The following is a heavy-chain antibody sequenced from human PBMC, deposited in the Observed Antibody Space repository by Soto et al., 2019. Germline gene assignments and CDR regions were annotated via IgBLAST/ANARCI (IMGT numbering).Heavy chain of an antibody. CDR3: ARVPSESYSWVVILGAFDI. CDR1: GYTFTSYG. D-gene: IGHD1-26*01. Sequence: QVQLVQSGAEVKKPGASVKVSCKASGYTFTSYGISWVRQAPGQGLEWMGWISAYNGNTNYAQKLQGRVTMTTDTSTSTAYMELRSLRSDDTAVYYCARVPSESYSWVVILGAFDIWGQGTMVTVSS. J-gene: IGHJ3*02. CDR2: ISAYNGNT. V-gene: IGHV1-18*04.